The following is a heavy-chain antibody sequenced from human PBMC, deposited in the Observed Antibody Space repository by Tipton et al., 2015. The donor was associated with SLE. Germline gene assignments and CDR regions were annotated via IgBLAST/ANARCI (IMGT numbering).Heavy chain of an antibody. Sequence: TLSLTCTVSGGSISSYYWSWIRQPPGKGLEWIGYIYYGGSTNYNPSLKSRVTISVDTSKNQFSLKLSSVTAADTAVYYCARDGAVGASKDYYYYMDVWGQGTTVTVSS. V-gene: IGHV4-59*01. CDR2: IYYGGST. D-gene: IGHD1-26*01. CDR1: GGSISSYY. CDR3: ARDGAVGASKDYYYYMDV. J-gene: IGHJ6*03.